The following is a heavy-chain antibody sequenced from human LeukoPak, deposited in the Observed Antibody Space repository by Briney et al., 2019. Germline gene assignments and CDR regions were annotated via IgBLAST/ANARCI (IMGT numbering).Heavy chain of an antibody. Sequence: QPGGPLRLSCAASGFTFSSYGMHWVRQAPGKGLEWVAFIRYDGSNKYYADSVKGRFTISRDNSKNTLYLQMNSLRAEDTAVYYCAKDEEQLVFFGAWGQGTLVTVSS. V-gene: IGHV3-30*02. CDR3: AKDEEQLVFFGA. CDR1: GFTFSSYG. J-gene: IGHJ5*02. D-gene: IGHD6-6*01. CDR2: IRYDGSNK.